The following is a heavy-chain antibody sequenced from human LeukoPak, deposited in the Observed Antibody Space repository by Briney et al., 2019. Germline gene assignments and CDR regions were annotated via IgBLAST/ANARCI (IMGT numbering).Heavy chain of an antibody. V-gene: IGHV4-59*01. D-gene: IGHD6-6*01. CDR3: ARASGEYSSRWFDP. J-gene: IGHJ5*02. CDR1: GGSISSYY. Sequence: KPSETLSLTCTVSGGSISSYYWSWIRQPPGKGLEWIGYIYYSGSTNYNPSLKSRVTISVDTSKNQFSLKLSSVTAADTAVYYCARASGEYSSRWFDPWGQGTLVTVSS. CDR2: IYYSGST.